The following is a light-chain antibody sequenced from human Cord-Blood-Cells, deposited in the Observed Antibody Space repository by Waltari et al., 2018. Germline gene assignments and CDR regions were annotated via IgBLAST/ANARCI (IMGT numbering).Light chain of an antibody. CDR3: SSYTSSSTWV. J-gene: IGLJ3*02. Sequence: SARTNPASLSRSPGPSLRSSCPATIRDVGVSHTVSRDQQPPGKAPKLMIYDVSKRPSGVSNRFSGSKSGNTASLTISGLQAEDEADYYCSSYTSSSTWVFGGGTKLTVL. CDR1: IRDVGVSHT. CDR2: DVS. V-gene: IGLV2-14*01.